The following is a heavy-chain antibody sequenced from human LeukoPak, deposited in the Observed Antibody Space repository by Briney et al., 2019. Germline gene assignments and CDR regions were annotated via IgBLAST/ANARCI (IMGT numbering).Heavy chain of an antibody. V-gene: IGHV5-51*01. CDR1: GYSFTSYW. Sequence: GESLKISCKGSGYSFTSYWIGWVRQMPGKGLEWMVIIYPGDSNTRYSPSFQGQVTISADKSISTGYLQWSSLKASDTAMYYCARVDSSGYYYYGMDVWGQGTTVTVSS. J-gene: IGHJ6*02. CDR2: IYPGDSNT. CDR3: ARVDSSGYYYYGMDV. D-gene: IGHD3-22*01.